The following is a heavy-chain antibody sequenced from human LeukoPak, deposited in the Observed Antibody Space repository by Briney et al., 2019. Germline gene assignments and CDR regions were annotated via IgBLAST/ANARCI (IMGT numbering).Heavy chain of an antibody. CDR3: ARDRTAGFDY. Sequence: EGSLRLSCAASGFTFSSYTMHWVRQAPGKGLEYVSAISSNGGRTYYANSVKGRFTISRDNSKNTLFLQMGSLRPEDMAVYYCARDRTAGFDYWGRGSLVTVSS. V-gene: IGHV3-64*01. D-gene: IGHD1/OR15-1a*01. J-gene: IGHJ4*02. CDR1: GFTFSSYT. CDR2: ISSNGGRT.